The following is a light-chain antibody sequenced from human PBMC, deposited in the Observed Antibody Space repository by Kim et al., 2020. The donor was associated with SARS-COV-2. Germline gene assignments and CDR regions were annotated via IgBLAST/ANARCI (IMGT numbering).Light chain of an antibody. Sequence: SVTISCTGTNSDVGGYDHVSWYQQHPGKATKLMISDVSNRPSGVSNRFSGSKSGNTASLSISGLQAEDEADYYCSSYTRTTSLVVFGGGTQLTVL. J-gene: IGLJ2*01. CDR2: DVS. V-gene: IGLV2-14*03. CDR3: SSYTRTTSLVV. CDR1: NSDVGGYDH.